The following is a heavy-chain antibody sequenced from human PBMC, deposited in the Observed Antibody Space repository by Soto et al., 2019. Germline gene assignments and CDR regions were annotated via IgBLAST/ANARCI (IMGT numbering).Heavy chain of an antibody. CDR1: GFTFRNNV. J-gene: IGHJ6*02. V-gene: IGHV3-23*01. CDR2: ITGCGRDT. CDR3: AKDLRTTISDYGMDV. Sequence: PGWSLRLSCAASGFTFRNNVLSWVRQAPGKGLDWVSGITGCGRDTYYANSVKGRFTISRDTSKSILYLQMNRLRPVDTAVYKCAKDLRTTISDYGMDVWGQGTPVTVS.